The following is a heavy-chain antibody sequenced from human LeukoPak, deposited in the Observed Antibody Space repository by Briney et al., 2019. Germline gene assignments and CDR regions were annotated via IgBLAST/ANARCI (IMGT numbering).Heavy chain of an antibody. CDR1: GGSFSGYY. J-gene: IGHJ5*02. V-gene: IGHV4-34*01. CDR3: ARVYCSSTSCYSWFDP. CDR2: INHSGGT. D-gene: IGHD2-2*01. Sequence: SETLSLTCAVYGGSFSGYYWSWIRQPPGKGLEWIGEINHSGGTNYNPSLKSGVTISVDTSKNQFSLKLSSVTAADTAVYYCARVYCSSTSCYSWFDPWGQGTLVTVSS.